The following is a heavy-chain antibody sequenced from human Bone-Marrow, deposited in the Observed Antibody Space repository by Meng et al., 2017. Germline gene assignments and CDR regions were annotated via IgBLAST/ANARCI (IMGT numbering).Heavy chain of an antibody. Sequence: QVQLKESGPGLVKPSGTLSLTCAVARVSISSTNWWGWVRQPPGKGLEWIGEIHQDGYTNYSPSLKSRVTISVDKSRNQFSLKLNSVTAADTAVYYCARLGPPIAAGDPFDYWGQGTLVTVSS. CDR1: RVSISSTNW. D-gene: IGHD6-13*01. V-gene: IGHV4-4*02. CDR2: IHQDGYT. J-gene: IGHJ4*02. CDR3: ARLGPPIAAGDPFDY.